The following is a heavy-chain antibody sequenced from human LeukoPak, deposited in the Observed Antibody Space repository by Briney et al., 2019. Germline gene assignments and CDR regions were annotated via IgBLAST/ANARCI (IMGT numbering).Heavy chain of an antibody. CDR3: AKISSVVTAIRPFDY. CDR1: GFTFNSYW. J-gene: IGHJ4*02. CDR2: INSDGSRT. Sequence: GGSLRLSCAASGFTFNSYWMHWVRQAPGKGLVWVSRINSDGSRTAYADSVKGRFSISRDNSKNTLYLQMNSLRAEDTAVYYCAKISSVVTAIRPFDYWGQGTLVTVSS. D-gene: IGHD2-21*02. V-gene: IGHV3-74*01.